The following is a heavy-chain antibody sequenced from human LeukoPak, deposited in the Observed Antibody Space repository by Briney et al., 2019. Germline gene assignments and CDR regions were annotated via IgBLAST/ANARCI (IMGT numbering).Heavy chain of an antibody. Sequence: ASVKISCKASGYTFTSYDINWVRQATGQGLEWMGWMNPNSGNTGYAQKFQGRVTMTRNTSISTAYMELSSLRSEDTAVYYCARGYYDSSGYALEYFDYWGQGTLVTVSS. D-gene: IGHD3-22*01. CDR1: GYTFTSYD. CDR3: ARGYYDSSGYALEYFDY. CDR2: MNPNSGNT. J-gene: IGHJ4*02. V-gene: IGHV1-8*01.